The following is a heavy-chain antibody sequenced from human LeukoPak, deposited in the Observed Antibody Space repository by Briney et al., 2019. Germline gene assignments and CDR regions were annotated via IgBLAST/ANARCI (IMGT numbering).Heavy chain of an antibody. CDR1: GYTLTELS. Sequence: ASVKVSCKVSGYTLTELSMHWVRQAPGKGLEWMGGFDPEDGETIYAQKFQGRVTMTEDTSTDTAYMELSSLRSEDTAVYYCATMAICGGDCYDAFDIWGQGTMVTVSS. D-gene: IGHD2-21*02. V-gene: IGHV1-24*01. CDR2: FDPEDGET. CDR3: ATMAICGGDCYDAFDI. J-gene: IGHJ3*02.